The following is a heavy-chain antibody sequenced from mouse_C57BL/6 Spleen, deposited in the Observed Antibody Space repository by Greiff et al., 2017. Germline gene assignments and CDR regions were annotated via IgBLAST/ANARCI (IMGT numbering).Heavy chain of an antibody. V-gene: IGHV2-3*01. Sequence: VQGVESGPGLVAPSQSLSITCTVSGFSLTSYGVSWVRQPPGKGLEWLGVIWGDGSTDYHSALISRLSISKDNSKSQVFLKLNSLQTDDTATYYCAICYDGYPHWYFDVGGTGTTVTVSS. CDR3: AICYDGYPHWYFDV. CDR2: IWGDGST. CDR1: GFSLTSYG. D-gene: IGHD2-3*01. J-gene: IGHJ1*03.